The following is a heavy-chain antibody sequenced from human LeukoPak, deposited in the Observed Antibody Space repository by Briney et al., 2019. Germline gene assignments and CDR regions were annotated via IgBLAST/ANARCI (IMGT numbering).Heavy chain of an antibody. CDR2: ISLRGDST. Sequence: GGSLRLSCAASGFTFSSSAMRWVRQVPGKGLGWVSSISLRGDSTDDAESVKGRLTGSRDNSRNKLYLQMNSLRADDTALYYCAKHLHQGSYHDYYYGMDVWGQGTTVTVSS. D-gene: IGHD1-14*01. J-gene: IGHJ6*02. V-gene: IGHV3-23*01. CDR1: GFTFSSSA. CDR3: AKHLHQGSYHDYYYGMDV.